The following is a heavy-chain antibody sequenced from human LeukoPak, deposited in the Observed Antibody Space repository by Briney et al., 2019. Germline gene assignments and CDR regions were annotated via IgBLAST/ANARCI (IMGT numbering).Heavy chain of an antibody. D-gene: IGHD4-11*01. V-gene: IGHV3-23*01. CDR2: ISGRGGST. CDR3: AKDWSYTVTTPVGWFDP. J-gene: IGHJ5*02. CDR1: GFTFSSYA. Sequence: GASLRLSCAASGFTFSSYAMSWVRQAPGKGLEWVSAISGRGGSTYYADSVKGRFTISRDNSKNTLYLQMNSLRAEDTAVYYCAKDWSYTVTTPVGWFDPWGQGTLVTVSS.